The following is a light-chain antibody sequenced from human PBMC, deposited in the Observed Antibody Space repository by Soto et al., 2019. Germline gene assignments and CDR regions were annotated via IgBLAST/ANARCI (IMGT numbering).Light chain of an antibody. CDR2: EVV. CDR3: KSYAGSNTYV. J-gene: IGLJ1*01. Sequence: QSALTQPPSASGFPDHQVPIPCTGTKKAIGVYDFVSWYQHHPGKAPRLIIYEVVQRPSGVPDRFSGSKSGNTASLTVSGLQAADEADYFCKSYAGSNTYVFGSGTKLTVL. CDR1: KKAIGVYDF. V-gene: IGLV2-8*01.